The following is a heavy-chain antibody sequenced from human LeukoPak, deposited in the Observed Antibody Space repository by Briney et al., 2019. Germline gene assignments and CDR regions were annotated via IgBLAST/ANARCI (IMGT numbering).Heavy chain of an antibody. V-gene: IGHV3-66*04. J-gene: IGHJ3*02. CDR1: GFTVSSNY. D-gene: IGHD3-10*01. Sequence: PGGSLRLSCAASGFTVSSNYMSWVRQAPGKGLEWVSVIYSGGSTYYADSVKGRFTISRDNSKNTLYLQMNSLRAEDTAVYYCARLVRASGDAFDIWGQGTMVTVSS. CDR2: IYSGGST. CDR3: ARLVRASGDAFDI.